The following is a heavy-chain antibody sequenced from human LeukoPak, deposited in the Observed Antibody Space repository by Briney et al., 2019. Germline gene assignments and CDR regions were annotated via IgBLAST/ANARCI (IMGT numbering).Heavy chain of an antibody. V-gene: IGHV5-51*01. CDR2: IYPGDPDT. D-gene: IGHD2-2*01. J-gene: IGHJ3*02. Sequence: GESLKISCKGSGYSFTSFWIGWVRQMPGKGLEWMGIIYPGDPDTRYSPSFQGQVTISADKSISTAYLQWSSLKASDTAMYYCARPGVPGSSFSAFDIWGQGTVLTVSS. CDR3: ARPGVPGSSFSAFDI. CDR1: GYSFTSFW.